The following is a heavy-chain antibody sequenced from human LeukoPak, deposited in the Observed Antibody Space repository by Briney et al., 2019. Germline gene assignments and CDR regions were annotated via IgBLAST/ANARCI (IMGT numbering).Heavy chain of an antibody. J-gene: IGHJ4*02. CDR3: ARDSSRRYIYGYSDL. V-gene: IGHV3-7*01. D-gene: IGHD5-18*01. CDR1: RYHMWGYW. CDR2: IKKDGSEK. Sequence: GGSLRLSCAASRYHMWGYWMNGVRQAPGKGLEWVANIKKDGSEKYYVDSVKGRFTISRDNAKNSLYLEMNSLRAEHTAVYYCARDSSRRYIYGYSDLWGQGTLVTVPS.